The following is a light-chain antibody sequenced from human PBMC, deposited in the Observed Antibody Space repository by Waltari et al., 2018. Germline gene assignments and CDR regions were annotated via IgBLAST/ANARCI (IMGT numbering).Light chain of an antibody. CDR2: GAS. CDR3: QQYYNWLWT. V-gene: IGKV3-15*01. Sequence: EIVMTQSPATLSVSLGERATLSCRASQSVSSTLAWYQQRPGQAPRLIIYGASTRATGVPARFSGSGSGTEFTLTISSLQSEDFAIYYCQQYYNWLWTFGQGTKVEIK. J-gene: IGKJ1*01. CDR1: QSVSST.